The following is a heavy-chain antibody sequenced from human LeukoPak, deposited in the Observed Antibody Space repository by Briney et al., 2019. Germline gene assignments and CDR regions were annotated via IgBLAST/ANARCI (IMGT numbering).Heavy chain of an antibody. CDR1: GFTFSSYA. CDR2: ISGSGGST. D-gene: IGHD2-21*01. V-gene: IGHV3-23*01. J-gene: IGHJ4*02. Sequence: GGSLRLSCAASGFTFSSYAMSWVRQAPGKGLEWVSAISGSGGSTYYADSVKGRFTISRDNSKNTLYLQMNSLKTEDTAVYYCSRSESYCGGVGLCSARYLDYWGQGTLVTVSS. CDR3: SRSESYCGGVGLCSARYLDY.